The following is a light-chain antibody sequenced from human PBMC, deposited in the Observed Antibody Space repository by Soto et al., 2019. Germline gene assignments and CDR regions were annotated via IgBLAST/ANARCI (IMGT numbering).Light chain of an antibody. CDR3: SSFTSSITYV. CDR1: SSDVGGYNS. Sequence: QSSLTQPASVSGSPGQSITISCTGTSSDVGGYNSVSWYRQDPGKAPKLIIYDVTYRPSGVSNRFSGSKSGNTASLTISGLQSEDEADYHCSSFTSSITYVFGTGTKGTGL. V-gene: IGLV2-14*01. J-gene: IGLJ1*01. CDR2: DVT.